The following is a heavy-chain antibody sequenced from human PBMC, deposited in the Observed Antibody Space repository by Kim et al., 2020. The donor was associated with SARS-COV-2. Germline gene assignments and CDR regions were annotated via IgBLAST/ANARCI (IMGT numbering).Heavy chain of an antibody. Sequence: ASVKVSCKASDYTFTSYGISWVRQAPGQGLEWMGWISIYNGDTNYAQKLQGRVTMTTDTSTSTAYMELRSLRSDDTAVYYCASITMVRGVIKSLFDYWGQGTLVTVSS. CDR1: DYTFTSYG. J-gene: IGHJ4*02. V-gene: IGHV1-18*01. CDR2: ISIYNGDT. D-gene: IGHD3-10*01. CDR3: ASITMVRGVIKSLFDY.